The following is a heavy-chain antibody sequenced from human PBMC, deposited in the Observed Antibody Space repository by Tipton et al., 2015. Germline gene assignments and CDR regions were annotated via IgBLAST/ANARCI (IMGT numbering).Heavy chain of an antibody. Sequence: TLSLTCNVSGASVSSDPFFWTWIRQPPGKGLEWIGYVFSSGSTNYHPTLKSRVTISLEASKNQFFLRLNSVTAADTAVYYCGRDPGVGSGWSRQGYFWGQGTLVTVSS. D-gene: IGHD6-19*01. CDR2: VFSSGST. CDR3: GRDPGVGSGWSRQGYF. CDR1: GASVSSDPFF. J-gene: IGHJ4*02. V-gene: IGHV4-61*01.